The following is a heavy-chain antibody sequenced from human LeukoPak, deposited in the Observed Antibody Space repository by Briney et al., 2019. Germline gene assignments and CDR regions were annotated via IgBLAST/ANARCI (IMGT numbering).Heavy chain of an antibody. V-gene: IGHV1-69*01. Sequence: SSVKVSCKASGGTFSSYAISWVRQAPGQGLEWMGGIIPIFGTANYAQKFQGRVTITADESTSTAYMELSSLRSEDTAVSYCAGASTVTTYYYYYGMDVWGQGTTVTVSS. J-gene: IGHJ6*02. D-gene: IGHD4-17*01. CDR3: AGASTVTTYYYYYGMDV. CDR2: IIPIFGTA. CDR1: GGTFSSYA.